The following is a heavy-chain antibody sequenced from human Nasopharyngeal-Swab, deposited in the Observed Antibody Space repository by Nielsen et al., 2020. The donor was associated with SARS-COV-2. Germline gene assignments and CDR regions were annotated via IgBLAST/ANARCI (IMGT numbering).Heavy chain of an antibody. CDR2: IYHSGRT. D-gene: IGHD5-24*01. CDR3: ARGGFSQLYYYYGMDV. Sequence: WIRPPPGKGLEWIGEIYHSGRTNYNPSLKSRVTISVDTSKNQFSLKLSSVTAADTAVYYCARGGFSQLYYYYGMDVWGQGTTVTVSS. V-gene: IGHV4-4*02. J-gene: IGHJ6*02.